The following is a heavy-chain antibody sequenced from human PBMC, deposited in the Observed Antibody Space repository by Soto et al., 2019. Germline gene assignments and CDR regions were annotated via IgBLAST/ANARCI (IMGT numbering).Heavy chain of an antibody. J-gene: IGHJ4*02. CDR2: INDGKGDT. V-gene: IGHV1-3*01. CDR1: GYTLTNNA. CDR3: ARGYQGSFDY. D-gene: IGHD2-2*01. Sequence: ASVKVSCKASGYTLTNNAMHWVRQAPGQRLEWMGWINDGKGDTKYSQKFQGTLTITRDSSANIAYMELRSLRSEDTAVYYCARGYQGSFDYWGQGTLVTVSS.